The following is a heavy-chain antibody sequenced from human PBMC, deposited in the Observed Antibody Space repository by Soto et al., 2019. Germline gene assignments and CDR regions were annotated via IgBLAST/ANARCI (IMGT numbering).Heavy chain of an antibody. CDR2: ISGSGGST. CDR1: GFTFSSYA. D-gene: IGHD3-22*01. J-gene: IGHJ3*02. CDR3: AKEGLYYYDCIGYSGDAFDM. Sequence: PGGSLRLSCAASGFTFSSYAMSWVRQAPGKGLEWVSAISGSGGSTYYADSVKGRFTISRDNSKNTLYLQMNSLRAEATAVYYCAKEGLYYYDCIGYSGDAFDMWGQGTMSTVSS. V-gene: IGHV3-23*01.